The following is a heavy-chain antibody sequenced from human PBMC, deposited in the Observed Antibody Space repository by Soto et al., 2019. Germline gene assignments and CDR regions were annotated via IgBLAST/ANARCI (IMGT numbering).Heavy chain of an antibody. CDR2: ISAVNGNT. J-gene: IGHJ4*02. D-gene: IGHD3-22*01. Sequence: QVQLLQSGAEVKKPGASVKVSCKASGSTYISYGITWVRQAPGQGLEWIGWISAVNGNTHFAQKFRGRVTLGTDTSTNTAYMELRNLTSDDTAVYYCARALGYYDTSGYYYLPDYWGQGTLVTVSS. CDR1: GSTYISYG. V-gene: IGHV1-18*01. CDR3: ARALGYYDTSGYYYLPDY.